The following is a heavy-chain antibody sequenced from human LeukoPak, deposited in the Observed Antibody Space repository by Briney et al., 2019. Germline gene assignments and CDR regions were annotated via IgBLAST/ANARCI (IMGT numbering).Heavy chain of an antibody. V-gene: IGHV3-30-3*01. CDR2: ISYDGSNK. CDR3: AKDRVVVTAPFDY. D-gene: IGHD2-21*02. CDR1: GFTFSSYA. J-gene: IGHJ4*02. Sequence: PGGSLRLSCAASGFTFSSYAMHWVRQAPGKGLEWVAVISYDGSNKYYADSVKGRFTISRDNSKNTLYLQMNSLRAEDTAVYYCAKDRVVVTAPFDYWGQGTLVTVSS.